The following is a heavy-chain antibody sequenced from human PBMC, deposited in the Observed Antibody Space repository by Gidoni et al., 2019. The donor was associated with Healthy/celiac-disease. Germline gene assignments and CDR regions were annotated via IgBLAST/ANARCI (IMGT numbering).Heavy chain of an antibody. J-gene: IGHJ4*02. D-gene: IGHD3-16*01. CDR1: GGPISSSSYS. CDR2: IYYRGST. Sequence: QLQLQESGPGLVQPSETLSLTCTVSGGPISSSSYSCGWFRQPQGKGREWIGSIYYRGSTYHNPSLKSRVTISVDTSKNQFSLKLSSVTAADTAVYYWARDRLTFGGVPYYFDYWGQGTLVTVSS. V-gene: IGHV4-39*07. CDR3: ARDRLTFGGVPYYFDY.